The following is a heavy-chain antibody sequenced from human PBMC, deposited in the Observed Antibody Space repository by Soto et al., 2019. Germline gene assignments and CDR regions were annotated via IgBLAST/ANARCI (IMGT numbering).Heavy chain of an antibody. Sequence: SETLSLTCTVSGGSISSSSYFWGWIRQPPGKGLEWIGYIYYSGSTNYNPSLKSRVTMSVDTPKNQFSLKLSSVTAADTAVYYCARIRITMVRGVIPYGMDVWGQGTTVTVSS. CDR1: GGSISSSSYF. CDR3: ARIRITMVRGVIPYGMDV. J-gene: IGHJ6*02. D-gene: IGHD3-10*01. CDR2: IYYSGST. V-gene: IGHV4-61*05.